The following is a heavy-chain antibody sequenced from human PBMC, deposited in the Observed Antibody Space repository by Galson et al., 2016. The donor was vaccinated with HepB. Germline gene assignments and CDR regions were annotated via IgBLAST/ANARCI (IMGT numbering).Heavy chain of an antibody. CDR1: GLLFSDYG. CDR3: VRDISSSHFDL. D-gene: IGHD2-2*01. V-gene: IGHV3-33*01. CDR2: VFYDDSRK. Sequence: SLRLSCAASGLLFSDYGLHWVRQAPGKGLEWVAVVFYDDSRKYYADFVKGRFSISRDNSKSSLYLDMSSLRAEDTAVYYCVRDISSSHFDLWGRGTLVTVTS. J-gene: IGHJ2*01.